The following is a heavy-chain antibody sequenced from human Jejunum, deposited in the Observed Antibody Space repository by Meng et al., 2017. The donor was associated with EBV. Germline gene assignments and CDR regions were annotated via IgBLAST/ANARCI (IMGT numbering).Heavy chain of an antibody. CDR1: GGSISSGGYS. V-gene: IGHV4-30-2*01. CDR2: IYYSGSA. CDR3: ARGAYFDY. J-gene: IGHJ4*02. Sequence: QRRVLGSGPVNPSETLPPPCAGSGGSISSGGYSWHWIRQPPGKGLQWIGYIYYSGSAFYNPSLKSRVTLSVDRSKNQFSLNLSSVTAADTAVYYCARGAYFDYWGQGTLVTVSS.